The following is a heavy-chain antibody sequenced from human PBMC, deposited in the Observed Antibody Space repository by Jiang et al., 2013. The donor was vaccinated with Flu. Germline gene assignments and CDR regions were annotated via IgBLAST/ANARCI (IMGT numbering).Heavy chain of an antibody. D-gene: IGHD5-24*01. Sequence: GSGLVKPSETLSLTCTVSGGSISSSSYYWGWIRQPPGKGLEWIGSIYYSGSTYYNPSLKSRVTISVDTSKNQFSLKLSSVTAADTAVYYCARGRLVEMATDHFDYWGQGT. CDR2: IYYSGST. CDR1: GGSISSSSYY. J-gene: IGHJ4*02. V-gene: IGHV4-39*07. CDR3: ARGRLVEMATDHFDY.